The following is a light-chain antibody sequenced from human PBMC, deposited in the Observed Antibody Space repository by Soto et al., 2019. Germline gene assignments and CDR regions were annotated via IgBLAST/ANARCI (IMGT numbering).Light chain of an antibody. Sequence: DIQLTQSPSFLSASVGDRVTITCRASQGISSYLAWYQQKPRKAPKLLIYVASTLQSGVPSRFSGSGSGTEFTLTISSLQPEDFATYYCQQLNSYPQFGPGTKVDIK. V-gene: IGKV1-9*01. J-gene: IGKJ3*01. CDR1: QGISSY. CDR3: QQLNSYPQ. CDR2: VAS.